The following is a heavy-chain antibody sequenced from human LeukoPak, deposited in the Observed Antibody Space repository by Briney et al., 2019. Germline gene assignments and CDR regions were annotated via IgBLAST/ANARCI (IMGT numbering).Heavy chain of an antibody. V-gene: IGHV4-39*01. CDR1: GGSISSSSYY. CDR3: ARQVTVGATISY. Sequence: PSETLPLTCTVSGGSISSSSYYWGWIRQPPGKGLEWIGSIYYSGSTYYNPSLKSRVTISVDTSKNQFSLKLSSVTAADTAVYYCARQVTVGATISYWGQGTLVTVSS. J-gene: IGHJ4*02. CDR2: IYYSGST. D-gene: IGHD1-26*01.